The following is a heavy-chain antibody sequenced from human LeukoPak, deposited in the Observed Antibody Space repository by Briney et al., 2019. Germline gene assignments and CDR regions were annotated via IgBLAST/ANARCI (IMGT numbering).Heavy chain of an antibody. V-gene: IGHV4-59*08. J-gene: IGHJ4*02. Sequence: SETLSLTCTDSGGSISGPYWSWIRQPPGKGLEWIAYVYYSGDTNYNPSLKSRAAISLDTSKNQFSLTVTSVTAADTAIYYCARHTYARPFDFWGQGTLVTVSS. CDR2: VYYSGDT. D-gene: IGHD6-6*01. CDR3: ARHTYARPFDF. CDR1: GGSISGPY.